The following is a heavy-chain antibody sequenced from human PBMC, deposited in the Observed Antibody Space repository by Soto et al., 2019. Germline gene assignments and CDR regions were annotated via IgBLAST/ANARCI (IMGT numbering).Heavy chain of an antibody. CDR3: ARTGGVMSARPLDY. J-gene: IGHJ4*02. CDR2: ISAYNGNK. CDR1: GYMFTSYG. V-gene: IGHV1-18*04. D-gene: IGHD6-6*01. Sequence: QIQLVQSGGKVKKPGASVEVSCKASGYMFTSYGISWVRQAPGQGLEWMAWISAYNGNKKYAQKFQGRVTKTTDTSAGTVSMELQNLRSDDTAIYYCARTGGVMSARPLDYWGQGTLVTVSS.